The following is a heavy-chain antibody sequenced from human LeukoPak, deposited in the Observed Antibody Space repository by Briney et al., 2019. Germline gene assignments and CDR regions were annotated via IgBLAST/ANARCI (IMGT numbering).Heavy chain of an antibody. J-gene: IGHJ4*02. CDR1: GFTFSTYT. D-gene: IGHD5-24*01. CDR3: AKDLSPVSRWLQFGY. CDR2: IRYDGSNK. V-gene: IGHV3-30*02. Sequence: GGSLRLSCAASGFTFSTYTIHWVRQAPGKGLEWVAFIRYDGSNKYYADSVKGRFTISRDNSKNTLYLQMNSLRTEDTAVYYCAKDLSPVSRWLQFGYWGQGTLVTVSS.